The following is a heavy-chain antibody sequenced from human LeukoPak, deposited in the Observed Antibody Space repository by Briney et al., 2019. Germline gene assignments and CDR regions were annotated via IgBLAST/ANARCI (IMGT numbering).Heavy chain of an antibody. CDR2: ISSSSSYI. V-gene: IGHV3-21*01. CDR1: GFTFSSYS. J-gene: IGHJ3*02. CDR3: ARGSYFHPYAFDI. Sequence: SGGSLRLSCAASGFTFSSYSMNWVRQAPGKGLEWVSSISSSSSYIYYADSVKGRFTISRDNAKNSLYLQMNSLRAEDTAVYYCARGSYFHPYAFDIWGQGTMVTVS. D-gene: IGHD1-26*01.